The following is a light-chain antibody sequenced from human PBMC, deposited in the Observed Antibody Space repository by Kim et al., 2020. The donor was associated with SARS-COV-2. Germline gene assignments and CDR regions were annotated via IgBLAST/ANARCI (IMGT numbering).Light chain of an antibody. J-gene: IGLJ3*02. CDR2: EDS. CDR1: DLGDKY. CDR3: QAWDSSTVV. Sequence: SYELTQPPSLSVSPGQTASITCSGDDLGDKYVCWYYQKPGQSPVLVLYEDSKRPSGIPERFSGSNSGNTATLTISGTQAMDEADYYCQAWDSSTVVFGGGTQLTVL. V-gene: IGLV3-1*01.